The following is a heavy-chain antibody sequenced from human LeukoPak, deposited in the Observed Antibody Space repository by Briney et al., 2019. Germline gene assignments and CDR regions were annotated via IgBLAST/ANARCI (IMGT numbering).Heavy chain of an antibody. CDR3: ASPRHNWNYPDV. J-gene: IGHJ6*03. CDR2: ISPNTGST. CDR1: GYAFSDYY. D-gene: IGHD1-20*01. Sequence: ASAKVSCKASGYAFSDYYLHWVRQAPGQRLEWMGWISPNTGSTNYAQNFQGSVTMTRDTSITTAYLEVSSLRTDDTAVYYCASPRHNWNYPDVWGKGTTVTVSS. V-gene: IGHV1-2*02.